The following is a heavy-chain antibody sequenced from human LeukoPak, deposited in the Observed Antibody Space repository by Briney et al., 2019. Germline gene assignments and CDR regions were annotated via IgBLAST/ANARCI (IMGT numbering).Heavy chain of an antibody. CDR1: GSSITSNYF. Sequence: PSETLSLTCDVSGSSITSNYFWGWIRQPPGKGLEWIATIYHSWGIYFNPSLKSRVSISLDASKNQFSLKLTSLTAADTAIYYCARTVTGVFFDYGGQGFRSPSPQ. V-gene: IGHV4-38-2*01. J-gene: IGHJ4*02. CDR3: ARTVTGVFFDY. CDR2: IYHSWGI. D-gene: IGHD3-10*01.